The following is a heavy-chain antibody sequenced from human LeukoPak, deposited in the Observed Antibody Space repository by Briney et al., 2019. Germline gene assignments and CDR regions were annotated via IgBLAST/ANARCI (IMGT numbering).Heavy chain of an antibody. V-gene: IGHV1-18*01. CDR3: ARESTHRRTGTKYFDY. Sequence: ASVKVSCKASGYTFSNYGISWVRQAPGQGLEWMGGIIPIFGTANYAQKLQGRVTMTTDTSTSTAYMELRSLRSDDTTVYYCARESTHRRTGTKYFDYWGQGTLVTVSS. CDR2: IIPIFGTA. CDR1: GYTFSNYG. D-gene: IGHD1-1*01. J-gene: IGHJ4*02.